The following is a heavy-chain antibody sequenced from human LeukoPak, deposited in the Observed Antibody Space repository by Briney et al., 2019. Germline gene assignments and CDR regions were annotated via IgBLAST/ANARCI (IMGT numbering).Heavy chain of an antibody. CDR2: ISGSGSST. Sequence: GALRLSCAASGFTFSSYDMSWVRQAPGKGLEWVSAISGSGSSTYYANSVKGRFTISRDNSKNTLYLQMNSLRAEDTAVYYCAKEVGFAAFFDYWGQGTLVTVSS. J-gene: IGHJ4*02. CDR1: GFTFSSYD. CDR3: AKEVGFAAFFDY. D-gene: IGHD2-15*01. V-gene: IGHV3-23*01.